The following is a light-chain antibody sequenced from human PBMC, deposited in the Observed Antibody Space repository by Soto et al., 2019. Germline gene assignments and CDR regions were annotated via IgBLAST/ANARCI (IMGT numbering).Light chain of an antibody. J-gene: IGKJ4*01. Sequence: DIVMTQSPESLDVSLGERATINCKASQSVLYSSNNKNYLAWYQQKPGQPPKLLIYWASTRESGVPDRFSGSGSGTDFTLTISSLHAEDVAVYYCQQYYLTPLTFGGGTKVEIK. CDR3: QQYYLTPLT. V-gene: IGKV4-1*01. CDR2: WAS. CDR1: QSVLYSSNNKNY.